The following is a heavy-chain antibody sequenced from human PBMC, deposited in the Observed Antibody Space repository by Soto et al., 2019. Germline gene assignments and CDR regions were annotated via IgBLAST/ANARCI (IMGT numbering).Heavy chain of an antibody. CDR1: GFAFSSYG. CDR2: ISYDGSNF. CDR3: ARPGRNYWSGRYYFDY. J-gene: IGHJ4*02. V-gene: IGHV3-30*03. D-gene: IGHD3-3*01. Sequence: QPGGSLRLSCVGSGFAFSSYGMHWVRQAPGKGLEWVAVISYDGSNFYYADSVRGRFTISRDIPTNTMYLQMNSLRAADTAMYYCARPGRNYWSGRYYFDYWGQGTQVTVSS.